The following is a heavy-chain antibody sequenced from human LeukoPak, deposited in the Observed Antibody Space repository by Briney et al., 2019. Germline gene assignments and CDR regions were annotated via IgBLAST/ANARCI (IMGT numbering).Heavy chain of an antibody. J-gene: IGHJ4*02. V-gene: IGHV1-24*01. Sequence: ASVKVSCKVSGYTLTELSMHWVRQAPGIGLEWMGGFDPEDGETSYAQKFQGRVTMTRDTSTSTVYMALSSLRSEDTAVYYCARDNSPGTPWYFDYWGQGTLVTVSS. CDR1: GYTLTELS. CDR2: FDPEDGET. CDR3: ARDNSPGTPWYFDY. D-gene: IGHD1-14*01.